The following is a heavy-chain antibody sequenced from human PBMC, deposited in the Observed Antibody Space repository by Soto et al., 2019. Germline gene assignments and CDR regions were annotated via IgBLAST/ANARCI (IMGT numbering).Heavy chain of an antibody. Sequence: EVQLLESGGGLVQPGGSLRLSCAASGFTFSTYAMIWVRQAPGKGLEWFSVITGSGGRTYYADSVKGRFTISRDTSKKTLFLQMNSLRAEDTAVYYCAKDRYGDYGGIDYWGQGTMVTVSS. D-gene: IGHD4-17*01. V-gene: IGHV3-23*01. CDR2: ITGSGGRT. J-gene: IGHJ4*02. CDR1: GFTFSTYA. CDR3: AKDRYGDYGGIDY.